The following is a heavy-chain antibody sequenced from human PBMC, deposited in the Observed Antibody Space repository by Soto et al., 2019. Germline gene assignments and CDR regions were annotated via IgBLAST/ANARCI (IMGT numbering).Heavy chain of an antibody. CDR1: GFTVSSNY. CDR3: PRGFGTASDGLDY. D-gene: IGHD3-10*01. Sequence: EVQRVESGGGLIQPGGSLRLSCAASGFTVSSNYMSWVRQAPGKGLEWVSVIYSGGSTYYADSVKCRFTISRDNSKNTLYLQLNSLRAEDSALYYYPRGFGTASDGLDYWGQGTLVTVSS. CDR2: IYSGGST. J-gene: IGHJ4*02. V-gene: IGHV3-53*01.